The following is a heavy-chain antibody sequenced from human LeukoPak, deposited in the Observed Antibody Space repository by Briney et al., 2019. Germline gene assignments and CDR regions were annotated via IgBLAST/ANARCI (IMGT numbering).Heavy chain of an antibody. CDR2: IYPGDSDT. Sequence: GESLKISCKGSGYSFSSHWIVWVRQMPGKGLEWMGIIYPGDSDTKYSPSFQGQVTISADKSISTAYLQWSSLKASDTAMYYCARPVDSSGYYYFYAFDIWGQGTMVTVSS. CDR1: GYSFSSHW. J-gene: IGHJ3*02. D-gene: IGHD3-22*01. CDR3: ARPVDSSGYYYFYAFDI. V-gene: IGHV5-51*01.